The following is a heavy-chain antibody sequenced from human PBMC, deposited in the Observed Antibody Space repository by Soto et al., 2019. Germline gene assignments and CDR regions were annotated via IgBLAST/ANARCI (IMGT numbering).Heavy chain of an antibody. Sequence: GGSLRLSCAASGFTFSSYDMHWVRQATGKGLEWVSAISTAGDTYYPGSVKGRFTISRENAKNSLYLQMNSLRAEDTAVYYCARAAGYSSSWYSYWGQGTLVPVSS. CDR2: ISTAGDT. CDR3: ARAAGYSSSWYSY. J-gene: IGHJ4*02. CDR1: GFTFSSYD. D-gene: IGHD6-13*01. V-gene: IGHV3-13*01.